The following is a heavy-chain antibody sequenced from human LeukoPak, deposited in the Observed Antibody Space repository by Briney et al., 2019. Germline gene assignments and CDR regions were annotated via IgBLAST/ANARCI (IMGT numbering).Heavy chain of an antibody. CDR2: FNWNGGRT. J-gene: IGHJ6*03. CDR3: ARAASYYYYYMDL. CDR1: GFTFDDYG. V-gene: IGHV3-20*04. Sequence: GGSLRLSCAASGFTFDDYGMSWDRQAPGKGLEWVSGFNWNGGRTGYADSVKGRLTISRDNARNSLYLQMNSLRAEDTALYFCARAASYYYYYMDLWGKGTTVTVSS.